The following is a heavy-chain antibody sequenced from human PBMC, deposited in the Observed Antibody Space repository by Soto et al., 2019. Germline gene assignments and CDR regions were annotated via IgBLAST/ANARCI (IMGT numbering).Heavy chain of an antibody. D-gene: IGHD2-15*01. V-gene: IGHV3-7*01. CDR1: GFTFSSYW. Sequence: GGSLRLSCAASGFTFSSYWMSWVRQAPGKGLEWVANIKQDGSEKYYVDSVKGRFTISRDNAKNSLYLQMNSLRAEDTAVYYCARGRGCSGGSCYFSYYYYYYMDVWGKGTTVTVSS. CDR3: ARGRGCSGGSCYFSYYYYYYMDV. CDR2: IKQDGSEK. J-gene: IGHJ6*03.